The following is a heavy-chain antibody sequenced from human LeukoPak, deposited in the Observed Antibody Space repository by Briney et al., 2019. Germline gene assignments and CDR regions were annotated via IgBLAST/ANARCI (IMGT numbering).Heavy chain of an antibody. CDR3: ARDSATVTTGVGFDY. V-gene: IGHV4-30-4*02. CDR2: IYYSGST. CDR1: GGSISSGDYY. J-gene: IGHJ4*02. Sequence: SETLSLTCTVSGGSISSGDYYWSCIRPPPGKGLECIGYIYYSGSTYYNPSLKSRATISVDTSKHQFSLKLSSVTAADTAVYYCARDSATVTTGVGFDYWGQGTLVTVSS. D-gene: IGHD4-17*01.